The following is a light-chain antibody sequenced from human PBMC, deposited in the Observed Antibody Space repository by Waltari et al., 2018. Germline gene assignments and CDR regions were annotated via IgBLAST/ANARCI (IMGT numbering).Light chain of an antibody. CDR1: QAISPY. J-gene: IGKJ4*01. V-gene: IGKV1-39*01. Sequence: DTLMTQSPFSLSASVGDTVPIPCRATQAISPYVNWYKKTPGMPPRLLTFSASTLHRDVSSRFRGSGSGTDFNLTITDLQPDDFATYYCQQSYSAPLHFGGGTRVDI. CDR3: QQSYSAPLH. CDR2: SAS.